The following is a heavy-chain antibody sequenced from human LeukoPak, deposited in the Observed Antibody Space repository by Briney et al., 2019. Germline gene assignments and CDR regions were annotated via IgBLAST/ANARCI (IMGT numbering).Heavy chain of an antibody. D-gene: IGHD7-27*01. CDR1: EYTFTSHD. J-gene: IGHJ4*02. V-gene: IGHV1-8*01. CDR2: MSPNSGDT. CDR3: VRTPPDWGFDY. Sequence: ASVKVSCKASEYTFTSHDINWVRQATGQGLEWMGWMSPNSGDTGHAQKFQGRVTMTSDSSISTAYMELSSLRSEDTAIYYCVRTPPDWGFDYWGQGTLVTVSS.